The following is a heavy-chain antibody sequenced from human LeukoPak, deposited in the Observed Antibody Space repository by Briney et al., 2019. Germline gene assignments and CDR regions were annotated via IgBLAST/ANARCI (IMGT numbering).Heavy chain of an antibody. D-gene: IGHD3-16*01. CDR3: ARVPYGGAMASFDY. Sequence: ASVKVSCKASGYTFTSYGISWVRQAPGQGPEWMGWISAYNGNTNYAQKLQGRVTMTTDTSTSTAYMELRSLRSDDTAVYYCARVPYGGAMASFDYWGQGTLVTVSS. CDR2: ISAYNGNT. V-gene: IGHV1-18*01. J-gene: IGHJ4*02. CDR1: GYTFTSYG.